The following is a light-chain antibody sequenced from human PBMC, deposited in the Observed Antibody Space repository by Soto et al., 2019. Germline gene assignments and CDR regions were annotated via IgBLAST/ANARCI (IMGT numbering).Light chain of an antibody. CDR1: SGDIGGYNY. CDR3: SSYTTNITPVV. CDR2: EVT. Sequence: QSVLTQPASVSGSPGQSITISCTGTSGDIGGYNYVSWYQQHPGKAPKLLISEVTNRPSGVSNRFSGSKSGNTASLTISGLQAEDEAAYYCSSYTTNITPVVFGGGTKLTVL. V-gene: IGLV2-14*01. J-gene: IGLJ2*01.